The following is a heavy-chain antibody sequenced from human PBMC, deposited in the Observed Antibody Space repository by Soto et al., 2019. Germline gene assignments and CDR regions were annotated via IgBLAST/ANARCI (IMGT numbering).Heavy chain of an antibody. Sequence: SETLSLTCAVYGGSFSGYYWSWIRQPPGKGLEWIGEINHSGSTNYNPSLKSRVTISVDTSKNQFSLKLRSVTAADTAVYYCARVRFLEWLSLGAFDIWGQGTMVTVSS. CDR3: ARVRFLEWLSLGAFDI. CDR2: INHSGST. J-gene: IGHJ3*02. CDR1: GGSFSGYY. D-gene: IGHD3-3*01. V-gene: IGHV4-34*01.